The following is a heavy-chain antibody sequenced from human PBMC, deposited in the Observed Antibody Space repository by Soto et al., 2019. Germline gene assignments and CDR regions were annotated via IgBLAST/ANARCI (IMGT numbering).Heavy chain of an antibody. CDR1: GFTFSGYG. Sequence: VQLVESGGGVVQPGRSLRLSCAASGFTFSGYGMHWVRQAPGKGLEWVAFIWYDGSNKYYADSVKGRFTISRDNSKNTLYLQVNSLRAEDTAVYYCARDPPDDSSGYYSFDHWGQGTLVTVSS. CDR2: IWYDGSNK. J-gene: IGHJ4*02. D-gene: IGHD3-22*01. V-gene: IGHV3-33*01. CDR3: ARDPPDDSSGYYSFDH.